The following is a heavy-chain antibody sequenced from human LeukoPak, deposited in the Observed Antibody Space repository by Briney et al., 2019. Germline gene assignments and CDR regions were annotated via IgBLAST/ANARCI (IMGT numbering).Heavy chain of an antibody. V-gene: IGHV7-4-1*02. CDR3: ARLELRYFDWSHLDY. CDR2: INTNTGNP. D-gene: IGHD3-9*01. J-gene: IGHJ4*02. CDR1: GYTFTSYA. Sequence: ASVKVSCKASGYTFTSYAMNWVRQAPGQGLEWMGWINTNTGNPTYAQGFTGRFVFSLDTSVSTAYLQWSSLKASDTAMYYCARLELRYFDWSHLDYWGQGTLVTVSS.